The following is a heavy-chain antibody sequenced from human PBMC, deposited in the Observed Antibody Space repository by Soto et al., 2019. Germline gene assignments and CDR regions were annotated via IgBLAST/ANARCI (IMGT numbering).Heavy chain of an antibody. CDR2: ISAYNGNT. Sequence: ASVKVSCKASGYTFTSYGIGWVRQAPGQGLEWMGWISAYNGNTNYAQKLQGRVTMTTDTSTSTAYMELRSLRSDDTAVYYCARDLRLPYYYYYGMDVWGQGTTVTVSS. CDR1: GYTFTSYG. CDR3: ARDLRLPYYYYYGMDV. J-gene: IGHJ6*02. V-gene: IGHV1-18*04. D-gene: IGHD4-17*01.